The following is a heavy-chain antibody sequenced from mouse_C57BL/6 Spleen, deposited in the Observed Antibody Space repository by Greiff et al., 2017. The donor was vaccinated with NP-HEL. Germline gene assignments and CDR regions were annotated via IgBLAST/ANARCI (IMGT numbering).Heavy chain of an antibody. CDR1: GYTFTSYW. Sequence: QVQLQQPGAELVRPGSSVKLSCKASGYTFTSYWMHWVKQRPIQGLEWIGNIDPSDSETHYNQQFKDKATLTVDKSSSTAYMQLSSLTSEDSAVYYCARGSITTVVDYYAMDYWGQGTSVTVSS. CDR2: IDPSDSET. CDR3: ARGSITTVVDYYAMDY. J-gene: IGHJ4*01. V-gene: IGHV1-52*01. D-gene: IGHD1-1*01.